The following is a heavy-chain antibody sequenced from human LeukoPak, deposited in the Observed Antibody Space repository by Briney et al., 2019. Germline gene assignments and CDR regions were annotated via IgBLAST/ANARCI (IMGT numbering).Heavy chain of an antibody. J-gene: IGHJ3*02. Sequence: GASVKVSCKASGGTFSSYAISWVRQAPGQGLEWMGGIIPIFGTANYAQKFQGRVTITADESTSTAYMELSSLRSEDTAVYYCARNHVEMATITNAFDIWGQGTMVTVSS. V-gene: IGHV1-69*01. CDR1: GGTFSSYA. D-gene: IGHD5-24*01. CDR3: ARNHVEMATITNAFDI. CDR2: IIPIFGTA.